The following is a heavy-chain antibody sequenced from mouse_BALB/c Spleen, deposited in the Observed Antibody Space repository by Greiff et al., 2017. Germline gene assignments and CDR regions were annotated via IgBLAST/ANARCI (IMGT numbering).Heavy chain of an antibody. Sequence: VQLQQSGAELVRPGSSVKISCKASGYAFSSYWMNWVKQRPGQGLEWIGQIYPGDGDTNYNGKFKGKATLTADKSSSTAYMQLSSLTSEDSAVYFCARQLGLGFAYWGQGTLDTVSA. CDR2: IYPGDGDT. CDR1: GYAFSSYW. V-gene: IGHV1-80*01. D-gene: IGHD3-1*01. CDR3: ARQLGLGFAY. J-gene: IGHJ3*01.